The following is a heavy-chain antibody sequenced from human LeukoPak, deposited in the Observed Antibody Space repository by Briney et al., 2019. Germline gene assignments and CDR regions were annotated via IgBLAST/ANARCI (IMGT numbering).Heavy chain of an antibody. CDR2: ISYDGSNK. J-gene: IGHJ4*02. D-gene: IGHD3-10*01. CDR3: ARGYGSGSYFKGEYFDY. V-gene: IGHV3-30*03. Sequence: GRSLRLSCAASGFTFSTYGMHCVRQPPGKGLEWVAVISYDGSNKYYADSVKGRFTISRDNSKNTLYLQMNSLRAEDTAVYYCARGYGSGSYFKGEYFDYWGQGTLVPVSS. CDR1: GFTFSTYG.